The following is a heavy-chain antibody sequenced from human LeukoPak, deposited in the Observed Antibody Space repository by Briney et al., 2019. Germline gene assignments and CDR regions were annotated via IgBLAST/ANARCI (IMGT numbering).Heavy chain of an antibody. Sequence: PSETLSLTCTVSGGSISSYYWSWIRQPPGKGLEWIGYIYYSGSTNYNPSLKSRVTISVDTSKNQFSLKLSSVTAADTAVYYCARCVTTAGDAFDIWGQGTMVTVSS. CDR3: ARCVTTAGDAFDI. D-gene: IGHD4-17*01. CDR2: IYYSGST. CDR1: GGSISSYY. J-gene: IGHJ3*02. V-gene: IGHV4-59*01.